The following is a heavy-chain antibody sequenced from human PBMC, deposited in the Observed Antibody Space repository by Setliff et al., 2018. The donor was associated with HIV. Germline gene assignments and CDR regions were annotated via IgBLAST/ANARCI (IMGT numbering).Heavy chain of an antibody. J-gene: IGHJ4*02. V-gene: IGHV3-15*01. CDR1: GLLFTNAW. CDR2: IKTKTDGGTT. Sequence: GGSLRLSCAASGLLFTNAWMSWVRQAPGKGLEWVGRIKTKTDGGTTDYAAPVKGRFTISRDDSISTLYLQMNSLKTEDTAVYYCTLLSSPFTLVRGVADYWGQGTLVTVSS. CDR3: TLLSSPFTLVRGVADY. D-gene: IGHD3-10*01.